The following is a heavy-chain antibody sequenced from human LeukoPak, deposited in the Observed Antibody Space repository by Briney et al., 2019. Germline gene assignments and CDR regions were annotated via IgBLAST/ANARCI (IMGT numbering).Heavy chain of an antibody. Sequence: SETLSLTCAVPGGFISSSNYYWGWVRQPPGKGLEWIGTIYYSGTTYYSPSLESRVTISEDMSKNQFSLTLRSVTAADTAVYYCVRQISDYYYYYIDVWGVGTPVIVSS. V-gene: IGHV4-39*01. CDR2: IYYSGTT. J-gene: IGHJ6*03. CDR3: VRQISDYYYYYIDV. D-gene: IGHD3-10*01. CDR1: GGFISSSNYY.